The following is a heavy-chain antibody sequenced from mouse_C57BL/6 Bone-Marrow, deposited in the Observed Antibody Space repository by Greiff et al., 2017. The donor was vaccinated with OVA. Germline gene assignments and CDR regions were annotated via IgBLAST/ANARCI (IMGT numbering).Heavy chain of an antibody. D-gene: IGHD1-1*01. CDR3: ARYYYYGYYFDY. Sequence: EVKLQESGGGLVKPGGSLKLSCAASGFTFSSYAMSWVRQTPEKRLEWVATISDGGSYTYYPDNVKGRFTISRDNAKNNLYLQMSHLKSEDTAMYYCARYYYYGYYFDYWGQGTTLTVSS. CDR2: ISDGGSYT. V-gene: IGHV5-4*03. CDR1: GFTFSSYA. J-gene: IGHJ2*01.